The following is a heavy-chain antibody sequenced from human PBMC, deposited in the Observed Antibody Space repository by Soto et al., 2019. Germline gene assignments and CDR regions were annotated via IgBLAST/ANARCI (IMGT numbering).Heavy chain of an antibody. D-gene: IGHD2-15*01. CDR1: GASISSNNW. CDR3: AKDGSGHPYYSDN. CDR2: IYHSGTT. J-gene: IGHJ4*02. Sequence: QVQLQESGPGLVKPSGTLSLTCVVSGASISSNNWWSWVRQPLGKGLEWIGEIYHSGTTSYNPSLKSRVTMSVDKSKNQFSLKVTSVTAADTAVYFCAKDGSGHPYYSDNWGQGTLVTVSS. V-gene: IGHV4-4*02.